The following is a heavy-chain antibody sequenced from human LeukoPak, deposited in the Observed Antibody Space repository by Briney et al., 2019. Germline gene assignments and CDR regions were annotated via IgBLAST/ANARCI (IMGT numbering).Heavy chain of an antibody. CDR1: GVSFSGYY. CDR2: INHSGST. CDR3: ARGLRYYGSLRLGGDNWFDP. D-gene: IGHD3-10*01. Sequence: SETLSLTCAVYGVSFSGYYWSWVRQPPGKGLEWVGEINHSGSTNYNASLKSRVTISVDTSKNQFSLKLSSVTAADTAVYYCARGLRYYGSLRLGGDNWFDPWGQGTLVTVSS. V-gene: IGHV4-34*01. J-gene: IGHJ5*02.